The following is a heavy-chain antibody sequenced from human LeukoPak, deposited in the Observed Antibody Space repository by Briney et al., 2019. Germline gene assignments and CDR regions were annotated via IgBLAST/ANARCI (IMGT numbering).Heavy chain of an antibody. V-gene: IGHV4-59*08. D-gene: IGHD1-14*01. CDR3: ARQVAGTVDY. J-gene: IGHJ4*02. Sequence: SETLSLTCTVSGGSISSYYWSWIRQPPGKGLEWIGYIYYSGSTNYNPSLKSRVTISVDTSKNQFSLKLSSVTAADTAVYYCARQVAGTVDYWGQGTLDTVSS. CDR1: GGSISSYY. CDR2: IYYSGST.